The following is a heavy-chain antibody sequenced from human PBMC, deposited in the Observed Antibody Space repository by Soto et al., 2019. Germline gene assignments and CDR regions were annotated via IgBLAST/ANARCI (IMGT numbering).Heavy chain of an antibody. CDR3: ARQIAAAGFGGYYYGMDV. Sequence: PSETLSLTCSVSGGSISSGDYYWNWIRQPPGKGLEWIGYIYYSGSTNYNSSLKSRVTISLDTSKNQFSLKLSSVTAADTAVYYCARQIAAAGFGGYYYGMDVWGQGTTVTVSS. J-gene: IGHJ6*02. D-gene: IGHD6-13*01. CDR2: IYYSGST. V-gene: IGHV4-30-4*01. CDR1: GGSISSGDYY.